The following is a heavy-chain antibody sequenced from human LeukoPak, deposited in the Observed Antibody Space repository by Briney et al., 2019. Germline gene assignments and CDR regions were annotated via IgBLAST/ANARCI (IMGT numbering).Heavy chain of an antibody. V-gene: IGHV4-38-2*02. CDR3: ARARPANYDILTGYYIGWFDP. CDR2: IYHSGST. J-gene: IGHJ5*02. Sequence: SETLSLTCTVSGYSISSGYYWGWIRQPPGKGLEWIGSIYHSGSTYYNPSLKSRVTISVDTSKNQFSLKLSSVTAADTAVYYCARARPANYDILTGYYIGWFDPWGQGTLVTVSS. D-gene: IGHD3-9*01. CDR1: GYSISSGYY.